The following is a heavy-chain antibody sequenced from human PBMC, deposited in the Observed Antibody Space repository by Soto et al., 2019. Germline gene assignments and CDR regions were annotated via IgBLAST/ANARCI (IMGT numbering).Heavy chain of an antibody. V-gene: IGHV1-2*02. CDR1: GYTFTGYY. Sequence: ASVKVSCKASGYTFTGYYMHWVRQAPGQGLEWMGWINPNSGGTNYAQKFQGRVTMTTDTSTSTAYMELRSLRSDDTAVYYCARDRDYYDSSGFDPWGQGTLVTVSS. CDR2: INPNSGGT. D-gene: IGHD3-22*01. CDR3: ARDRDYYDSSGFDP. J-gene: IGHJ5*02.